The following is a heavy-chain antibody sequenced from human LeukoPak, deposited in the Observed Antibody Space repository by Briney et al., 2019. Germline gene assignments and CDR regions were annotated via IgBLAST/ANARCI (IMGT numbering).Heavy chain of an antibody. CDR2: FDTQEGET. CDR1: GHTLTELS. CDR3: ATPPVWFGEFMSGNSILGYFQD. Sequence: ASVKVSCKISGHTLTELSIHWVRQAPGKGLEWMGGFDTQEGETIFAQNFQGRVTMTEDTSSDTAYMELSRLTSEDTAVYYCATPPVWFGEFMSGNSILGYFQDWGQGTLVTVSS. J-gene: IGHJ1*01. D-gene: IGHD3-10*01. V-gene: IGHV1-24*01.